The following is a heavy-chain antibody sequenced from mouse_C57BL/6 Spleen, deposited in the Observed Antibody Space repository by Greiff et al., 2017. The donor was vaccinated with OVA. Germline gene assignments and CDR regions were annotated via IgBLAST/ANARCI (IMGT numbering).Heavy chain of an antibody. J-gene: IGHJ1*03. CDR3: ARGDYGSLYWYFDV. V-gene: IGHV1-59*01. CDR1: GYTFTSYW. Sequence: VQLQQPGAELVRPGTSVKLSCKASGYTFTSYWMHWVKQRPGQGLEWIGVIDPSDSYTNYNQKFKGKATLTVDTSSSTAYMQLSSLTSEDSAVYYCARGDYGSLYWYFDVWGTGTTVTVSS. CDR2: IDPSDSYT. D-gene: IGHD1-1*01.